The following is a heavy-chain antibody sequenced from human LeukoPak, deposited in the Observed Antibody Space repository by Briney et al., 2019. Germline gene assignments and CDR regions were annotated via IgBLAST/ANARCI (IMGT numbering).Heavy chain of an antibody. CDR1: GGTFSSYA. J-gene: IGHJ4*02. CDR2: IIPIFGTA. Sequence: GASVKVSCKASGGTFSSYAISWVRQAPGQGLEWMGGIIPIFGTAYYAQKFQGRVTITTDESTSTAYMELSSLRSEDTAVYYCARAGEIAAPLGYWGQGTLVTVSS. V-gene: IGHV1-69*05. CDR3: ARAGEIAAPLGY. D-gene: IGHD6-6*01.